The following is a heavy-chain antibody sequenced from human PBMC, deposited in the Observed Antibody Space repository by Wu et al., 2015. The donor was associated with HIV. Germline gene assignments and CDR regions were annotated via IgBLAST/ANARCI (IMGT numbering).Heavy chain of an antibody. CDR1: GFTFSSYG. CDR3: AKDREYYDILTGYYFDY. J-gene: IGHJ4*02. V-gene: IGHV3-30*02. Sequence: QVQLVESGGGVVQPGGSLRLSCAASGFTFSSYGMHWVRQAPGKGLEWVAFIRYDGSNKYYADSVKGRFTISRDNSKNTLYLQMNSLRAEDTAVYYCAKDREYYDILTGYYFDYWGQGTLVTVSS. CDR2: IRYDGSNK. D-gene: IGHD3-9*01.